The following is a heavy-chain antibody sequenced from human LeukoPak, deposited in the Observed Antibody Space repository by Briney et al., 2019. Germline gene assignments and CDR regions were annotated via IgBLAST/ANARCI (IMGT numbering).Heavy chain of an antibody. J-gene: IGHJ5*02. CDR1: GDSVSSNSSS. CDR2: TYYRSKGYN. Sequence: SQTLSLTCAISGDSVSSNSSSWKWIRQSPSRGLEWLGRTYYRSKGYNDYAVSVKSRITISPDTSKKQFSLQLTSVTTEDTAVYYCARSLGESPKDLYYDLFDPWGQGMLVIVSS. D-gene: IGHD3-3*01. CDR3: ARSLGESPKDLYYDLFDP. V-gene: IGHV6-1*01.